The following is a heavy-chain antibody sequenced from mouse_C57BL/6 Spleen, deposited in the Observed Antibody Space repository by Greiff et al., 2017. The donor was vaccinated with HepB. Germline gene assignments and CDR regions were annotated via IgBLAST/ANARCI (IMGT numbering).Heavy chain of an antibody. CDR1: GYTFTSYW. J-gene: IGHJ2*01. Sequence: QVQLQQPGAELVKPGASVKMSFKASGYTFTSYWITWVKQRPGQGLEWIGDIYPGSGSTNYNEKFKSKATLTVDTSSSTAYMQLSSLTSEDSAVYYCARKASMVTTGYYFDYWGQGTTLTVSS. V-gene: IGHV1-55*01. D-gene: IGHD2-2*01. CDR2: IYPGSGST. CDR3: ARKASMVTTGYYFDY.